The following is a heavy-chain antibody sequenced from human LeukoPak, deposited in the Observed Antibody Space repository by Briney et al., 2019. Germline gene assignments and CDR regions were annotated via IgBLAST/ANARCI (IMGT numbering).Heavy chain of an antibody. D-gene: IGHD3-10*01. CDR2: INPNSGGT. J-gene: IGHJ5*02. Sequence: ASVKVSCKASGYTFTGYYMHWVRQAPGQGLEWMGWINPNSGGTNYAQKFQGRVTMTRDTSISTAYMELSRLRSDDTAVYYCARLFSMHGSGSYYTFDPWGQGTLVTVSS. CDR3: ARLFSMHGSGSYYTFDP. V-gene: IGHV1-2*02. CDR1: GYTFTGYY.